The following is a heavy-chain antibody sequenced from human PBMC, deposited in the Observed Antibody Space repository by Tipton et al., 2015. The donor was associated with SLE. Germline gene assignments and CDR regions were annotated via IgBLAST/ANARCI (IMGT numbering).Heavy chain of an antibody. CDR3: AKATSRYYYDSSGYYYGMDV. CDR1: GYSFTSYW. V-gene: IGHV5-51*03. CDR2: IYPGDSDT. J-gene: IGHJ6*02. D-gene: IGHD3-22*01. Sequence: VQLVQSGAEVKKPGESLKISCKGSGYSFTSYWIGWVRQMPGKGLEWMGIIYPGDSDTRYSPSFQGQVTISRDNSKNTLYLQMNSLRAEDTAVYYCAKATSRYYYDSSGYYYGMDVWGQGTTVTVSS.